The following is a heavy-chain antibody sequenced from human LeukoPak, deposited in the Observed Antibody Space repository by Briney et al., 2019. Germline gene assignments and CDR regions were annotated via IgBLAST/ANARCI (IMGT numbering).Heavy chain of an antibody. D-gene: IGHD3-22*01. CDR1: GFTFSSYA. V-gene: IGHV3-30-3*01. Sequence: PGGSLRLSCAAPGFTFSSYALHWVRQAPGKGLEWVAVISYDGSNKYYADSVKGRFTISRDNSKNTLYLQMNSLRDEDTAVYYCASEDSSGYSPRYWGQGTLVTVSS. CDR2: ISYDGSNK. CDR3: ASEDSSGYSPRY. J-gene: IGHJ4*02.